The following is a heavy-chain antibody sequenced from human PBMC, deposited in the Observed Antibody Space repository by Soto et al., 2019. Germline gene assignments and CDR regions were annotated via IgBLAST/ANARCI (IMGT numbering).Heavy chain of an antibody. Sequence: PSQTLSLTCAISGDSVSSNSAAWNWIRHSPSRGLEWLGRTYYRSKWYKEYAASVKSRITINPDTSKNQFSLQLNSVSPEDTAVYYCARTVAWNDRWCPGTLVTVSS. CDR1: GDSVSSNSAA. J-gene: IGHJ5*02. D-gene: IGHD1-1*01. V-gene: IGHV6-1*01. CDR2: TYYRSKWYK. CDR3: ARTVAWNDR.